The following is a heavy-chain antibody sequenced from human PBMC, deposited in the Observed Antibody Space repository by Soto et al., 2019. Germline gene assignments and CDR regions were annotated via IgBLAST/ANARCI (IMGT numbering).Heavy chain of an antibody. D-gene: IGHD2-21*02. V-gene: IGHV3-30*18. Sequence: QVQLVESGGGVVQPGRSLRLSCAASGFTFSSYGMHWVRQAAGEGLEWVAVISYDGSNKYYADSVKGRFTISRDNSKNTLYLQMNSLRAEDTAVYYCAKGHTGGNSDYWGQGTLVTVSS. CDR3: AKGHTGGNSDY. CDR1: GFTFSSYG. CDR2: ISYDGSNK. J-gene: IGHJ4*02.